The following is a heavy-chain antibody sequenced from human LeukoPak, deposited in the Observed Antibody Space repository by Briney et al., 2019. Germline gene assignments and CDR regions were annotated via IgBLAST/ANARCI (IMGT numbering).Heavy chain of an antibody. CDR3: ARASSSGGPFDY. D-gene: IGHD6-6*01. J-gene: IGHJ4*02. CDR2: INPNSGGT. Sequence: PLASVKVSCKASGYTFTGYYMHWVRQAPGQGLEWMGWINPNSGGTNYAQKFQGRVTMTRDTSISTAYMELSRLRSDDTAVYYCARASSSGGPFDYWGQGALVTVSS. CDR1: GYTFTGYY. V-gene: IGHV1-2*02.